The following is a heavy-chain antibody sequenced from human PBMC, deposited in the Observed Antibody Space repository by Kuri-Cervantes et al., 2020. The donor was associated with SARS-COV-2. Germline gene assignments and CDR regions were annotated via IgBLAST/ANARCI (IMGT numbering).Heavy chain of an antibody. CDR2: ISWDGGST. Sequence: GESLKISCAASGFTFDDYAMHWVRQAPGKGLEWVSLISWDGGSTYYADSVKGRFTISRGNAKNSLYLQMNSLRAEDTTVYYCARVWFGELLSTFDYWGQGTLVTVSS. CDR1: GFTFDDYA. D-gene: IGHD3-10*01. J-gene: IGHJ4*02. CDR3: ARVWFGELLSTFDY. V-gene: IGHV3-43D*04.